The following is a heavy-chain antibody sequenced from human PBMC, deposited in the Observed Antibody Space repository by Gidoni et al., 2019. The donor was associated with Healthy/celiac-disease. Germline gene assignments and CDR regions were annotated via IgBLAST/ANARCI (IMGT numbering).Heavy chain of an antibody. CDR3: ARDGAYSSSWQKYFQH. D-gene: IGHD6-13*01. CDR2: INPSGGST. CDR1: GYTFTRYY. Sequence: QVQLVQSGAAVKKPGASVKVSCKASGYTFTRYYMHWVRQAPGQGLEWMGIINPSGGSTSYAQKFQGRVTMTRDTSTSTVYMELSSLRYEDTAVYYCARDGAYSSSWQKYFQHWGQGTLVTVSS. V-gene: IGHV1-46*01. J-gene: IGHJ1*01.